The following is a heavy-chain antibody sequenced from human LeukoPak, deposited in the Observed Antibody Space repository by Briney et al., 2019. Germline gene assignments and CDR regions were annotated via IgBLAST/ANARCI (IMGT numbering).Heavy chain of an antibody. Sequence: GGSLGLSCAASGFTFRSYWMTWVRQAPGKGLEWVANIKQDGSEKKYLDSVKGRFTISRDNAKNSMYLQMNSLRAEDTAVYYCARDEIYYDILTGYRHFDYWGQGTLVTVFS. CDR1: GFTFRSYW. CDR2: IKQDGSEK. J-gene: IGHJ4*02. D-gene: IGHD3-9*01. V-gene: IGHV3-7*01. CDR3: ARDEIYYDILTGYRHFDY.